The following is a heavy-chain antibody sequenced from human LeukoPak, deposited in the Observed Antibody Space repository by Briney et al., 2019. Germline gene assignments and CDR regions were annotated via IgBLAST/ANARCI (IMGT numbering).Heavy chain of an antibody. D-gene: IGHD2-2*01. CDR1: GFTFSSYW. V-gene: IGHV3-74*01. CDR3: AREGGYCSSTSCYNWFDP. Sequence: GGSLRLSCAASGFTFSSYWMHWVRQATGKGLVWVSRINSDGSSTSYADSVKGRFTISRDNAKNTLYLQMNSLRAEDTAVYYCAREGGYCSSTSCYNWFDPWGQGTLVTVSS. J-gene: IGHJ5*02. CDR2: INSDGSST.